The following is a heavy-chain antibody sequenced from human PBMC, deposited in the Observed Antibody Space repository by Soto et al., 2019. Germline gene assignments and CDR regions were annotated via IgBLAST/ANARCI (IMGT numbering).Heavy chain of an antibody. CDR3: ARRDYDSSGYYGLGY. Sequence: GASVKVSCKASGGTFSSYAISWVRQAPGQGLEWMGGIISIFGTADYAQKFQGRVTITADESTNTAYMELSSLRSEDTAVYYCARRDYDSSGYYGLGYWGQGTLVTVSS. CDR1: GGTFSSYA. D-gene: IGHD3-22*01. V-gene: IGHV1-69*13. J-gene: IGHJ4*02. CDR2: IISIFGTA.